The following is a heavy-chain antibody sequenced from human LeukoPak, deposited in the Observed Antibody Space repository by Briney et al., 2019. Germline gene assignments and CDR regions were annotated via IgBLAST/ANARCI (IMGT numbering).Heavy chain of an antibody. V-gene: IGHV3-30*04. D-gene: IGHD6-13*01. CDR3: ARDEQLAVDY. CDR2: LSYDGSNK. J-gene: IGHJ4*02. Sequence: GGSLRLSCAASGFTFSTYTMNWVRQAPGKGLEWVAVLSYDGSNKYYADSVKGRFTISRDNSKDTLYLQMNSLRAEDTAVYYCARDEQLAVDYWGQGTLVTVSS. CDR1: GFTFSTYT.